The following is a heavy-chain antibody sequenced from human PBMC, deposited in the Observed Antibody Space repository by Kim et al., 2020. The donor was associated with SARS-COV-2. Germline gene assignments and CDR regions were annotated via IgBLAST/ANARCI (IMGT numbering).Heavy chain of an antibody. CDR3: AKDTHYDSRGYFDC. J-gene: IGHJ4*02. CDR2: INWNSDYT. D-gene: IGHD3-3*01. Sequence: GGSLRLSCAASGFTFDDYAMHWVRQAPGKGLEWVAGINWNSDYTRYADSVKGRFTISRDNAKNSLYLQMSSLRAEDTAWYFCAKDTHYDSRGYFDCWGQGALVTVSS. CDR1: GFTFDDYA. V-gene: IGHV3-9*01.